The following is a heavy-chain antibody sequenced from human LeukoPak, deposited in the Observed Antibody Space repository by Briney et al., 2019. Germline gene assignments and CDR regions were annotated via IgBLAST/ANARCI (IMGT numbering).Heavy chain of an antibody. CDR2: INHSGST. Sequence: GSLRLSCAASGFTFSSYAMSWIRQPPGKGLEWIGEINHSGSTNYNPSLKSRVTISVDTSKNQFSLKLSSVTAADTAVYYCASAGIAVAGTLWDYWGQGTLVTVSS. J-gene: IGHJ4*02. CDR3: ASAGIAVAGTLWDY. V-gene: IGHV4-34*01. D-gene: IGHD6-19*01. CDR1: GFTFSSYA.